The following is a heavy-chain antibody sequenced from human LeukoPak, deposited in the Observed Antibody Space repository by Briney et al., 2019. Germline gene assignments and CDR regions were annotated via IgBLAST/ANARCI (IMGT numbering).Heavy chain of an antibody. J-gene: IGHJ4*02. CDR3: ARDQYDTWSRRGNFDS. D-gene: IGHD3-3*01. V-gene: IGHV3-7*03. CDR1: GFTFGKYW. Sequence: GGSLRLSCVVSGFTFGKYWMSWVRQAPGKGLEWVANIKLDGSEKNYVDSVKGRFTISRDNTKNSLYLQMNSLRVEDTAVFYCARDQYDTWSRRGNFDSWGQGTLVIVSS. CDR2: IKLDGSEK.